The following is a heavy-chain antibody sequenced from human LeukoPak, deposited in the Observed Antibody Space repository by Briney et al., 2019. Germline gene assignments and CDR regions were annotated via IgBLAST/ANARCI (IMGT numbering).Heavy chain of an antibody. CDR2: IRYDGSNK. CDR3: AKDGRQRKTYFYGSGSANAFDI. V-gene: IGHV3-30*02. J-gene: IGHJ3*02. CDR1: GFTFSNYG. D-gene: IGHD3-10*01. Sequence: GGSLRLSCAASGFTFSNYGIHWVRQAPGKGLEWVAFIRYDGSNKYYADSVKGRFTISRDNSKNTLYLQMSSLRAEDTAVYYCAKDGRQRKTYFYGSGSANAFDIWGQGTMVTVSP.